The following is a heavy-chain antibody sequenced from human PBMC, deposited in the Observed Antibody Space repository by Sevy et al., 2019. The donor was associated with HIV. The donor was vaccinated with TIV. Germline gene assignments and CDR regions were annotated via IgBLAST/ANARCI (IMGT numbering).Heavy chain of an antibody. Sequence: GGSLRLSCSASGFTFSYYAMHWVRQAPGKGLQYVSGISSNGDSTDYADSVKGRFTISRDNSKNTLYLQMNSLRAEDTAVYYCARLSVYYYDSSGYYTTGHAFDIWGQGTMVTVSS. CDR2: ISSNGDST. D-gene: IGHD3-22*01. CDR1: GFTFSYYA. J-gene: IGHJ3*02. CDR3: ARLSVYYYDSSGYYTTGHAFDI. V-gene: IGHV3-64*04.